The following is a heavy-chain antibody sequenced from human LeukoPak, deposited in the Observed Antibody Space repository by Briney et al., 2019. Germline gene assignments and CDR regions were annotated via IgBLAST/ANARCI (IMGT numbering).Heavy chain of an antibody. V-gene: IGHV5-10-1*01. CDR3: ARHGGRYCSGGSCYHAFDI. J-gene: IGHJ3*02. CDR2: IDPSDSYT. Sequence: GESLRISCKGSGYSFTSYWISWVRQMPGKGLEWMGRIDPSDSYTNYSPSFQGHVTISADKSICTAYLQWSSLKASDTAMYYCARHGGRYCSGGSCYHAFDIWGQGTMVTVSS. CDR1: GYSFTSYW. D-gene: IGHD2-15*01.